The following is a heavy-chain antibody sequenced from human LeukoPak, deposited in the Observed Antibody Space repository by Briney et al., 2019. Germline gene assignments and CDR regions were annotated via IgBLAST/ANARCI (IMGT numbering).Heavy chain of an antibody. V-gene: IGHV3-15*01. J-gene: IGHJ4*02. D-gene: IGHD4-17*01. CDR3: TTESLDYGDYVFDY. Sequence: GGSLRLSCAASGFTFSNAWMSWVRQAPGKGLEWLGRIKRKTDGGTTNYAAPVKGRFTISRDDSKNTLYLQMNSLKTEDTAVYYCTTESLDYGDYVFDYWGQGTLVTVSS. CDR2: IKRKTDGGTT. CDR1: GFTFSNAW.